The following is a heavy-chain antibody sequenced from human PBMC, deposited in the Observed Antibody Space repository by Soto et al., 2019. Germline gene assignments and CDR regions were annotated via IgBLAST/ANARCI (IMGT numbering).Heavy chain of an antibody. Sequence: QVQLVQSGAEVKKPGSSVKVSCEASGGTFSSYAFSWVRQAPGQGPEWMGGIIPRFESVNYAQKFQGRVSITADESTRTAYMELGSLTSDDTAAYYCASGRGVLVPSRGYFYGMDVWGQGTTVTVSS. D-gene: IGHD2-8*02. CDR2: IIPRFESV. V-gene: IGHV1-69*01. CDR3: ASGRGVLVPSRGYFYGMDV. J-gene: IGHJ6*02. CDR1: GGTFSSYA.